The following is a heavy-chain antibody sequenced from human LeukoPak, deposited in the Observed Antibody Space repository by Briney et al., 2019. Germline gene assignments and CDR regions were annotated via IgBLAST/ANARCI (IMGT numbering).Heavy chain of an antibody. D-gene: IGHD6-13*01. CDR1: GFTFSDYY. CDR3: ARDRIRYSSSWVFDY. J-gene: IGHJ4*02. CDR2: ISSSGSTI. Sequence: GGSLRLSCAASGFTFSDYYMSWIRQAPGKGLEWVSYISSSGSTINYADSVKGRFTISRDNAKNSLYLQMNSLRAEDTAVYYCARDRIRYSSSWVFDYWGQGTLVTVSS. V-gene: IGHV3-11*01.